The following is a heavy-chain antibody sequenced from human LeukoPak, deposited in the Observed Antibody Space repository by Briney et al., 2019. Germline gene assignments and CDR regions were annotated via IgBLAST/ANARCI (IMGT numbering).Heavy chain of an antibody. V-gene: IGHV3-48*01. CDR3: ARSGLDILTPFNAFDI. CDR2: ISSSSSTI. D-gene: IGHD3-9*01. Sequence: GGSLRLSCAASGFTFNSFAMNWVRQAPGKGLEWVSYISSSSSTIYYADSVKGRFTISRDNAKNSLYLQMNSLRAEDTAVYYCARSGLDILTPFNAFDIWGQGTMVTVSS. CDR1: GFTFNSFA. J-gene: IGHJ3*02.